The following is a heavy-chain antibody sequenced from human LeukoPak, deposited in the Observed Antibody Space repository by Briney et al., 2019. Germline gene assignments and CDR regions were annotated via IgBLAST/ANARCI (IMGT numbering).Heavy chain of an antibody. J-gene: IGHJ4*02. V-gene: IGHV3-33*01. D-gene: IGHD6-19*01. Sequence: GGSLRLSCAASGFTFSSYGMHWVRQAPGKGLEWVSIIWYDGSNQYYADSVKGRFTISKDNSQNTLYLHMNSLRAEDTAVYYCARDPGHSGWYGDYWGQGTLVTVSS. CDR2: IWYDGSNQ. CDR3: ARDPGHSGWYGDY. CDR1: GFTFSSYG.